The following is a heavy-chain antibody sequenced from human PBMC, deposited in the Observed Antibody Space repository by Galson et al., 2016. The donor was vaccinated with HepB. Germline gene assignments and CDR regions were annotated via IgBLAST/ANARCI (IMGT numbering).Heavy chain of an antibody. CDR3: AKRTHYRGSYGADY. V-gene: IGHV3-23*01. Sequence: SLRLSCAASGFTFSSYAMSWVRQAPGKGLEWVSTISGAGLTTYHTDSVQGRFAASRDNSKDTLYLQMNSLRVEDTATYYCAKRTHYRGSYGADYWGQGTLVAVSS. J-gene: IGHJ4*02. CDR1: GFTFSSYA. CDR2: ISGAGLTT. D-gene: IGHD1-26*01.